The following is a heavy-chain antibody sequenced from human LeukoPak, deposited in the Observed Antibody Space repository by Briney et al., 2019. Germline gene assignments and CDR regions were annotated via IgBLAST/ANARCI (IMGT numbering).Heavy chain of an antibody. CDR3: ARAKLGASDAFDI. D-gene: IGHD7-27*01. Sequence: GGSLRLSCAASGFTFSSYAMSWVRQAPGKGLEWVSGINWNGGSTGYADSVKGRFTISRDNAKNSLYLQMNSLRAEDTALYYCARAKLGASDAFDIWGQGTMVTVSS. V-gene: IGHV3-20*04. CDR1: GFTFSSYA. CDR2: INWNGGST. J-gene: IGHJ3*02.